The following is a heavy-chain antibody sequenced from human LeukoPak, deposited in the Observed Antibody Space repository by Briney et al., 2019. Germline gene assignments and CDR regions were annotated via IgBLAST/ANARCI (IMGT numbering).Heavy chain of an antibody. CDR3: ARGGALYSSRGWFDP. D-gene: IGHD6-13*01. J-gene: IGHJ5*02. V-gene: IGHV3-30*04. Sequence: SGGSLRLSCAASGFTFSTYAMHWVRQAPGKGLEWMAVISYDGGKKYCADSVKGRFTISRDNSKNTLYLQMNSLRAEDTAVYYCARGGALYSSRGWFDPWGQGTLVTVSS. CDR1: GFTFSTYA. CDR2: ISYDGGKK.